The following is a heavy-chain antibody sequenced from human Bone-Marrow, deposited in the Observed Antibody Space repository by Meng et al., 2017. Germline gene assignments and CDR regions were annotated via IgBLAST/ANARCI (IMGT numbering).Heavy chain of an antibody. CDR3: ARGTKVEVAGSNWYFDL. CDR2: IIPIFGTA. CDR1: GGTFSRYA. Sequence: SVKVSCKASGGTFSRYAISWVRQAPGQGLEWMGGIIPIFGTANYAQKFQGRVTITADESTSTAYMELSSLRSEDTAVYYCARGTKVEVAGSNWYFDLWGRGTLVTVSS. V-gene: IGHV1-69*13. D-gene: IGHD6-19*01. J-gene: IGHJ2*01.